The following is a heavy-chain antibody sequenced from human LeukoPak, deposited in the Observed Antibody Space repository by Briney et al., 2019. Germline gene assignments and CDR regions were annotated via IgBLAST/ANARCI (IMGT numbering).Heavy chain of an antibody. CDR3: ARVRVTMVRGVPYYFDY. Sequence: ASVKVSCKSSGYTFNSHGFVWVRQAPGQGLEWMGWINPNSGGTNYAQKFQGRVTMTRDTSISTAYMELSRLRSDDTAVYYCARVRVTMVRGVPYYFDYWGQGTLVTVSS. D-gene: IGHD3-10*01. V-gene: IGHV1-2*02. CDR2: INPNSGGT. J-gene: IGHJ4*02. CDR1: GYTFNSHG.